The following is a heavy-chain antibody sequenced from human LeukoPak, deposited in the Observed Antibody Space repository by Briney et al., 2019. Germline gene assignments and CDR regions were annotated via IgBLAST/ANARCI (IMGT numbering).Heavy chain of an antibody. Sequence: PGGSLRLSCAASGFTFDDYAMHWVRQAPGKGLEWVSLISWDGGSTYYADSVKGRFTISRDNSKNSLYLQMNSLRAEDTALYYCAKAPYGSGRYYYYMDVWGKGTTVTVSS. V-gene: IGHV3-43D*03. CDR2: ISWDGGST. CDR3: AKAPYGSGRYYYYMDV. J-gene: IGHJ6*03. D-gene: IGHD3-10*01. CDR1: GFTFDDYA.